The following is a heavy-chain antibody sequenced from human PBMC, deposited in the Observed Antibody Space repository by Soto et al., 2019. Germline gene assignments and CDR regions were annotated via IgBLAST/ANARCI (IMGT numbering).Heavy chain of an antibody. CDR1: GYTFSSYG. V-gene: IGHV1-18*01. Sequence: QVQLVQSGAEVKKPGASVKVSCKASGYTFSSYGISWVRQAPGQGLEWVGWVSAYNGNTNYAQKLQGRVTMTTDTSTTTAHMYLTSLTSYDTAVYYFARDSGADSDVFTGYSPFDSWGQGTLVTVSS. D-gene: IGHD3-9*01. CDR2: VSAYNGNT. CDR3: ARDSGADSDVFTGYSPFDS. J-gene: IGHJ4*02.